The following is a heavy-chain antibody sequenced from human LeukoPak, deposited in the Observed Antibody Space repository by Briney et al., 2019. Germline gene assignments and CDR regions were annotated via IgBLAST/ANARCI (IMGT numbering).Heavy chain of an antibody. CDR1: GFTFSSYA. D-gene: IGHD4-17*01. CDR3: ARGKDDYGDYVLNYYFDY. J-gene: IGHJ4*02. V-gene: IGHV3-23*01. Sequence: GGSLRLSCAASGFTFSSYAMSWVRQAPGKGLEWVSAISGSGGSTCYADSVKGRFTISRDNSKNTLYLQMNSLRAEDTAVYYCARGKDDYGDYVLNYYFDYWGQGTLVTVSS. CDR2: ISGSGGST.